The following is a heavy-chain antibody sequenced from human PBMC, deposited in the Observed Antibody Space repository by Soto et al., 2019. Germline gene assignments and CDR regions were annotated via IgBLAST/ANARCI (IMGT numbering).Heavy chain of an antibody. CDR2: IYHSGST. D-gene: IGHD6-19*01. Sequence: PSETLSLTCAVSGYSISSGYYWGWIQQSPGKGLEWIGSIYHSGSTYYNPSLKSRLTISVDTSKNQFSLKLSSVTAADTAVYYCARDYSSGWLYWGQGTLVTVSS. CDR1: GYSISSGYY. CDR3: ARDYSSGWLY. V-gene: IGHV4-38-2*02. J-gene: IGHJ4*02.